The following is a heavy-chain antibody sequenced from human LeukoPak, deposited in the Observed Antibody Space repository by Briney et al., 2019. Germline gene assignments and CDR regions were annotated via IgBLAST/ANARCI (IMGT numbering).Heavy chain of an antibody. V-gene: IGHV1-24*01. CDR1: GYTLTELS. Sequence: ASVKVSCKVSGYTLTELSMHWVRQAHGKGLEWMGGFDPEDGETIYAQKLQGRVTMTEDTSTDTAYMELSSLRSEDTAVYYCATDDYGTGVGGYWGQGTLVTVSS. CDR2: FDPEDGET. D-gene: IGHD3-10*01. J-gene: IGHJ4*02. CDR3: ATDDYGTGVGGY.